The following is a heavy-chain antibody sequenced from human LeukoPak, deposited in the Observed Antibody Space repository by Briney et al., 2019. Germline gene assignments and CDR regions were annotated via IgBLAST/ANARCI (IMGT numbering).Heavy chain of an antibody. V-gene: IGHV3-7*01. CDR2: IKQDGSEK. CDR1: GFTFSSYG. Sequence: GGSLRLSCAASGFTFSSYGMHWVRQAPGKGLEWVANIKQDGSEKYYVDSVRGRFTISRDNAKDSLYLQMNSLRAEDTAVYYCARGDTAPLGYFDYWGQGTLVTVSS. CDR3: ARGDTAPLGYFDY. D-gene: IGHD5-18*01. J-gene: IGHJ4*02.